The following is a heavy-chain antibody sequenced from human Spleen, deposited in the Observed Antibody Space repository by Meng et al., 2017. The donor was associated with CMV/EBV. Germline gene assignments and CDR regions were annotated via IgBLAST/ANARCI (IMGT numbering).Heavy chain of an antibody. CDR2: INPNSGGT. Sequence: ASVKVSCKASGYIFTGYYIQWVRQAPGQGLEWMGRINPNSGGTKYQQKFQGRVTMTTDTSGTTAYMELGSLTSDDTAVYYCASGTRFLEWFLDYWGQGTLVTVSS. CDR3: ASGTRFLEWFLDY. J-gene: IGHJ4*02. D-gene: IGHD3-3*01. CDR1: GYIFTGYY. V-gene: IGHV1-2*06.